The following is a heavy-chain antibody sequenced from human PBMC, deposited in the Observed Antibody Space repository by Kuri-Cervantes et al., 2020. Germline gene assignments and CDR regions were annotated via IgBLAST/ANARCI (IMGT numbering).Heavy chain of an antibody. CDR1: GFTFTSYG. Sequence: GSLRLSCAASGFTFTSYGMNWVRQPPGKGLEWIGEINHSGSTNYNPSLKSRVTISVDTSKNQFSLKLSSVTAADTAVYYCARVHETYDILTGYPSDYPDYYYYYMDVWGKGTTVTVSS. D-gene: IGHD3-9*01. CDR2: INHSGST. J-gene: IGHJ6*03. CDR3: ARVHETYDILTGYPSDYPDYYYYYMDV. V-gene: IGHV4-34*01.